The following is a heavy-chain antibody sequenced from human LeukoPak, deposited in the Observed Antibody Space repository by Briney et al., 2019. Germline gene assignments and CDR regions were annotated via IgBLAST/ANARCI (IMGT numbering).Heavy chain of an antibody. D-gene: IGHD1-26*01. CDR1: GGSISSGSYY. J-gene: IGHJ4*02. CDR3: ARDGEGWSGSYHY. V-gene: IGHV4-61*02. CDR2: IYTSGST. Sequence: KTSQTLSLTCTVSGGSISSGSYYWSWIRQPAGKGLEWIGRIYTSGSTNYNPSLKSRVTISVDTSKNQFSLKLSSVTAADTAVYYCARDGEGWSGSYHYWGQGTLVTVSS.